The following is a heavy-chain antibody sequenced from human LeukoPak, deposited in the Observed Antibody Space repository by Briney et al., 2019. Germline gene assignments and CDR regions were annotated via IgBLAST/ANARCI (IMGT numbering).Heavy chain of an antibody. CDR1: GYTFTGYY. J-gene: IGHJ6*02. V-gene: IGHV1-2*02. CDR2: ISPNSGGT. Sequence: ASVTVSCTPSGYTFTGYYIHWVRQAPGQGLEWMGWISPNSGGTSYAQKFQGRVTMTRDTSTSTVYMELSSLRSEDTAVYYCARHPNYYASHYYYGMDVWGQGTTVTVSS. D-gene: IGHD3-10*01. CDR3: ARHPNYYASHYYYGMDV.